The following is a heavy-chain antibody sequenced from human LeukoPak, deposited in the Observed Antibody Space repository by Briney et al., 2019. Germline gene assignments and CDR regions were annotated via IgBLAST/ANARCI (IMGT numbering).Heavy chain of an antibody. CDR2: ISGSGGST. Sequence: GGSLRLSCAASGFTFSSYAMSWVRQAPGKGLEWVSAISGSGGSTYYADSVKGRFTISRDNSKNTLYLQMNSLRAEDTAVYYCAKGGTGRRVYYYYMDVWGKGTTVTVSS. D-gene: IGHD3/OR15-3a*01. V-gene: IGHV3-23*01. CDR1: GFTFSSYA. J-gene: IGHJ6*03. CDR3: AKGGTGRRVYYYYMDV.